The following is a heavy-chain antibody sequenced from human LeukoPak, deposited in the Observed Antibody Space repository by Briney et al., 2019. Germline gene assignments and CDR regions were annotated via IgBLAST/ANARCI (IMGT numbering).Heavy chain of an antibody. D-gene: IGHD3-10*01. V-gene: IGHV3-21*01. CDR3: ARWFGEPYSDY. CDR2: ISSSSYI. CDR1: GFTFSSYS. J-gene: IGHJ4*02. Sequence: GGSLRLSCAASGFTFSSYSRNWVRQAPGKGLEWVSSISSSSYIYYADSVKGRFTISRDNAKNSLYLQMNSLRAEDTAVYYCARWFGEPYSDYWGQGTLVTVSS.